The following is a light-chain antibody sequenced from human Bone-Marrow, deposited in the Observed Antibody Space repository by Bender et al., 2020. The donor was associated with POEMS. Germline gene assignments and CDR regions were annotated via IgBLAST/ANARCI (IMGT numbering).Light chain of an antibody. V-gene: IGLV1-40*01. J-gene: IGLJ1*01. CDR1: ISNIGAGFG. CDR3: CSYAGDNNYV. Sequence: QSVLTQPPSVSGAPGQRVTISCTGSISNIGAGFGVNWYQHLPGTAPKLLIYANINRPSEIPDRFSGSQSGTSASLAITGLQPEDEADYFCCSYAGDNNYVFGTGTKVTVL. CDR2: ANI.